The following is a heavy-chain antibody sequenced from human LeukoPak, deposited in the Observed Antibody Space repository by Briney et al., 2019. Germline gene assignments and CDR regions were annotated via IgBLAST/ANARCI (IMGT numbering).Heavy chain of an antibody. CDR1: GGSISSYY. Sequence: SETLSLTCTVSGGSISSYYWSWIRQPPGKGLEWIGYIYYSGSTNYNPSLKSRVTISVDTSKNQFSLKLSSVTAADTAVYYCARGGGEYSGSYRYYYYYMDVWGKGTTVTVSS. V-gene: IGHV4-59*01. D-gene: IGHD1-26*01. CDR2: IYYSGST. J-gene: IGHJ6*03. CDR3: ARGGGEYSGSYRYYYYYMDV.